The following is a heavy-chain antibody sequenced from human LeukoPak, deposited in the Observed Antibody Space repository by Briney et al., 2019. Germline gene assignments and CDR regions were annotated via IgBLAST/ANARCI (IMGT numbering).Heavy chain of an antibody. CDR1: GFTFSNAW. CDR2: IKRKTDGGTT. CDR3: TQEYFPDAFVI. D-gene: IGHD3-9*01. J-gene: IGHJ3*02. V-gene: IGHV3-15*01. Sequence: SGGSLRLSCAASGFTFSNAWMNWVRQAPGKGREWVGRIKRKTDGGTTDYAAPVKGRFTISRDDSKNTLYLQMNSLKTEDTAVYYCTQEYFPDAFVIWGQGTMVTVSS.